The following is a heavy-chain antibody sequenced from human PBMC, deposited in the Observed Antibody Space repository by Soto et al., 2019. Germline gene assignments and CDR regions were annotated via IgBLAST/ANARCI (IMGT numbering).Heavy chain of an antibody. V-gene: IGHV1-18*01. CDR3: ARSVRYFDWRYFDY. Sequence: ASVKVSCKASGYTFTSYGISWVLQAPGQGLEWMGWISAYNGNTNYAQKLQGRVTMTTDTSTSTAYMELRSLRSDDTAVYYCARSVRYFDWRYFDYWGQGTLVTVSS. CDR1: GYTFTSYG. J-gene: IGHJ4*02. D-gene: IGHD3-9*01. CDR2: ISAYNGNT.